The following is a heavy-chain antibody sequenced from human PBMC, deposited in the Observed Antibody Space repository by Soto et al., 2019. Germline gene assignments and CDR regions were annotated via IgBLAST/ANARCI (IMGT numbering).Heavy chain of an antibody. CDR3: TSDTFGGRDS. V-gene: IGHV4-39*01. Sequence: SETLSLTCTVSGDSLRSSYHYWGWIRQLPGKGLEWIGSIYYTGNTYYNPSLKSRVSISVDMATNEISLRLRAESIADTAVYYCTSDTFGGRDSWGQGTLVTVSS. CDR2: IYYTGNT. J-gene: IGHJ4*02. CDR1: GDSLRSSYHY. D-gene: IGHD2-15*01.